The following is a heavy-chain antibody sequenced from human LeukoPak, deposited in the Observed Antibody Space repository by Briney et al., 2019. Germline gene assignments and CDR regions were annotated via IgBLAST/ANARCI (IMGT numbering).Heavy chain of an antibody. D-gene: IGHD4-11*01. CDR2: VFYSGTT. CDR1: GGSISSSTYY. Sequence: SETLSLTCSVSGGSISSSTYYWGWIRQPPGKGLEWIGSVFYSGTTTYNPSLESRVTISVDTSKNQFSLKLGSVTAADTAVYYCARGAGGFSNYNWFDPWGQGTLVTVSS. J-gene: IGHJ5*02. CDR3: ARGAGGFSNYNWFDP. V-gene: IGHV4-39*07.